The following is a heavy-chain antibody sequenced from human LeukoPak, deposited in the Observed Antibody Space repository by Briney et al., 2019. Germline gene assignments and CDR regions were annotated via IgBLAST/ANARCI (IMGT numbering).Heavy chain of an antibody. Sequence: SETLSLTCTVSGGSISSYYWSWIRQPPGKGLEWIGYIYYSGSTNYNPSLKSRVTISVDTSKNQFSLKLSSVTAADTAVYYCARIIGYSGSYYSYFDYWGQGTLVTVSS. CDR1: GGSISSYY. J-gene: IGHJ4*02. CDR3: ARIIGYSGSYYSYFDY. V-gene: IGHV4-59*01. CDR2: IYYSGST. D-gene: IGHD1-26*01.